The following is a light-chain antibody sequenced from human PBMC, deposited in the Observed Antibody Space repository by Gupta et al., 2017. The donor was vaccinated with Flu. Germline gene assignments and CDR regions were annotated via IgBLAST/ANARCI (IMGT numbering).Light chain of an antibody. Sequence: IYCRSSRSLRHNNGYNYLEWYLQKPGQSPQLLIHLGSNRASGVPDRFSGSGSGTDFTLKISRVEAEDVGVYYCMQARQTPITFGQGTRLEIK. J-gene: IGKJ5*01. CDR2: LGS. CDR3: MQARQTPIT. CDR1: RSLRHNNGYNY. V-gene: IGKV2-28*01.